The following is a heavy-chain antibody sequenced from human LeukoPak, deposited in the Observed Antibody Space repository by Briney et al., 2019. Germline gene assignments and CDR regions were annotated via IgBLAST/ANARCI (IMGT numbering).Heavy chain of an antibody. J-gene: IGHJ6*04. CDR1: GFSFISYE. CDR3: ARAPAGGGNYYGMDV. V-gene: IGHV3-48*03. CDR2: ISSSGSTK. Sequence: GGSLRLSCVASGFSFISYEMHWVRQAPGKGLEWLSYISSSGSTKYYADSVKGRFTFSRDNAKDPLYLQMNSLRVEDTAVYYCARAPAGGGNYYGMDVWGKGTTVTVSS. D-gene: IGHD3-16*01.